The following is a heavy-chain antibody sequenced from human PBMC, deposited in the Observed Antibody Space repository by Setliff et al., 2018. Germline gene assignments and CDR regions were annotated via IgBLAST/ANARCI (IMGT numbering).Heavy chain of an antibody. D-gene: IGHD5-12*01. J-gene: IGHJ4*02. CDR1: RYSFSISW. CDR3: ARHRVGNSGYAIPILDF. V-gene: IGHV5-51*01. Sequence: PGESLKISCKDSRYSFSISWIGWVRRMPGKGLDWMGIIYPGDPQIRYSPSFQGQITFSVDKSITTAYLQWSSLKASDTAIYYCARHRVGNSGYAIPILDFWGQGALVTVSS. CDR2: IYPGDPQI.